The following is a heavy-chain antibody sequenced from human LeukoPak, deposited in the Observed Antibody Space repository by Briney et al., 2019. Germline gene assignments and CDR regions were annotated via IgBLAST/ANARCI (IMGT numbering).Heavy chain of an antibody. V-gene: IGHV3-21*01. CDR3: ARAASPGYYYYYMDV. CDR1: GFTFSSYS. Sequence: GGSLRLSCAASGFTFSSYSMNWVRQAPGKGMEWVSSISSSSSYIYYADSVKGRFTISRDNAKNSLYLQMNSLRAEGTAVYYCARAASPGYYYYYMDVWGKGTTVTISS. J-gene: IGHJ6*03. D-gene: IGHD2-2*01. CDR2: ISSSSSYI.